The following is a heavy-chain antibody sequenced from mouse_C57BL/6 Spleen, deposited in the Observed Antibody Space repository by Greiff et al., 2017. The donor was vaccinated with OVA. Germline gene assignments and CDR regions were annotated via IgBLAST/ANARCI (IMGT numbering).Heavy chain of an antibody. CDR1: GYTFTDYE. CDR2: FDPETGGT. V-gene: IGHV1-15*01. D-gene: IGHD2-3*01. Sequence: VQVVESGAELVRPGASVTLSCKASGYTFTDYEMHWVKQTPVHGLEWIGAFDPETGGTAYNQKFKGKAILTADKSSSTAYMELRSLTSEDSAVYYCTRRNDGYWGQGTTLTVSS. CDR3: TRRNDGY. J-gene: IGHJ2*01.